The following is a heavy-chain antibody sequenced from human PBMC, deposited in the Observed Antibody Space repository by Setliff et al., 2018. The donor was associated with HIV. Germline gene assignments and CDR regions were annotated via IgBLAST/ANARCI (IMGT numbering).Heavy chain of an antibody. CDR2: FDPEDNKI. J-gene: IGHJ4*02. CDR1: GYTFTNYY. CDR3: ATRIRDGHRGYGYFDF. Sequence: ASVKVSCKASGYTFTNYYIHWVRQAPGQGLEWMGGFDPEDNKIVYAQKFQGRVTTTEDTSTDTAYMELSSLRPEDTAVYYCATRIRDGHRGYGYFDFWGQGTLVTVSS. D-gene: IGHD5-12*01. V-gene: IGHV1-24*01.